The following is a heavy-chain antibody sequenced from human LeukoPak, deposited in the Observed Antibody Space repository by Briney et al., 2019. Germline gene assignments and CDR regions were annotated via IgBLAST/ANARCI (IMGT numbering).Heavy chain of an antibody. CDR3: ARGFRLTKNVTVVPAAIFHANNWFDP. CDR1: GYTFTSYD. CDR2: MNPNSGNT. V-gene: IGHV1-8*03. Sequence: ASVKVSCKASGYTFTSYDINWVRQATGQGLEWMGWMNPNSGNTGYAQKFQGRVTITRNTSISAAYMELSSLRSEDTAVYYCARGFRLTKNVTVVPAAIFHANNWFDPWGQGTLVTVSS. D-gene: IGHD2-2*02. J-gene: IGHJ5*02.